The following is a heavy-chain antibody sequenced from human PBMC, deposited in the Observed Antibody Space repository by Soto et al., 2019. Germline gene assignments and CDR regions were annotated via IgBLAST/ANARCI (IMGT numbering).Heavy chain of an antibody. CDR3: ARPYCSSTSCPDY. V-gene: IGHV3-11*01. CDR1: GFTFSDYY. J-gene: IGHJ4*02. D-gene: IGHD2-2*01. CDR2: ISTSGSTI. Sequence: GGSLRLSCAAFGFTFSDYYMSWIRQAPGKGLEWVSYISTSGSTIYYADSVKGRSTISRDNAKNSLYLQMNSLRAEDTAVYYCARPYCSSTSCPDYWGQGTLVTVS.